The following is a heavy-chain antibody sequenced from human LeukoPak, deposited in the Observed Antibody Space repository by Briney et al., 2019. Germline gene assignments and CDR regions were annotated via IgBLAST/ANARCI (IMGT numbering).Heavy chain of an antibody. CDR3: ARARDIWVISYFDY. CDR1: GFTFTNYW. CDR2: IKQDGSEK. J-gene: IGHJ4*02. Sequence: GGSLRLSCTASGFTFTNYWMSWVRQAPGKGLEWVAIIKQDGSEKYYVDSVKGRFTISRDNAKNSLFLQMNSLRAEDTAVYYCARARDIWVISYFDYWGQGTLVAVSS. D-gene: IGHD3-22*01. V-gene: IGHV3-7*01.